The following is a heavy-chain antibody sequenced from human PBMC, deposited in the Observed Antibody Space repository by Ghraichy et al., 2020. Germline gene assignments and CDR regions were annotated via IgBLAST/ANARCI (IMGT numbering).Heavy chain of an antibody. CDR2: ISGSGGST. CDR1: GFTFSSYA. J-gene: IGHJ6*02. CDR3: AKDRTLGYCSSTSCHERTPYYYYGMDD. D-gene: IGHD2-2*01. Sequence: GGSLRLSCAASGFTFSSYAMSWVRQAPGKGLEWVSAISGSGGSTYYADSVKGRFTISRDNSKNTLYLQMNSLRAEDTAVYYRAKDRTLGYCSSTSCHERTPYYYYGMDDWGQGTTVTVSS. V-gene: IGHV3-23*01.